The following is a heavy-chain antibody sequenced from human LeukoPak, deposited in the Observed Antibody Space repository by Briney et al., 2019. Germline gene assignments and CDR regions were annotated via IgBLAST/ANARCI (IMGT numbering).Heavy chain of an antibody. V-gene: IGHV1-69*13. CDR2: IIPIFGTA. CDR1: GGTFSSYA. J-gene: IGHJ4*02. Sequence: ASVRVSCKASGGTFSSYAISWVRQAPGQGLEWMGGIIPIFGTANYAQKFQGRVTITADESTSTAYMELSSLRSEDTVVYYCARGKYYDSSGYLTGGYYFDYWGQGTLVTVSS. D-gene: IGHD3-22*01. CDR3: ARGKYYDSSGYLTGGYYFDY.